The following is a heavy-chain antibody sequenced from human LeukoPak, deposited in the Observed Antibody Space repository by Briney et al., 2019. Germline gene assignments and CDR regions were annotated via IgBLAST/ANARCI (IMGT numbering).Heavy chain of an antibody. J-gene: IGHJ6*03. CDR2: ISGGSRST. Sequence: GGSLRLSCTASGFIFSSYGMNWVRQAPGKGLEWVSAISGGSRSTFYADSVKGRFTISRDNSKNTLYLQMNSLRAEDTAVYYCARVAPAVGYCSGGSCWDYYYYYMDVWGKGTTVTISS. V-gene: IGHV3-23*01. D-gene: IGHD2-15*01. CDR1: GFIFSSYG. CDR3: ARVAPAVGYCSGGSCWDYYYYYMDV.